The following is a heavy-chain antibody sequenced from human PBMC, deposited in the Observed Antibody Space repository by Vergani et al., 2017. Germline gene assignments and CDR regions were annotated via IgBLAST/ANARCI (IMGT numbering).Heavy chain of an antibody. CDR1: GGSISSGGYY. J-gene: IGHJ4*02. CDR2: IYYSGST. CDR3: AGYHRGYGDYETPALDY. V-gene: IGHV4-31*03. D-gene: IGHD4-17*01. Sequence: QVQLQESGPGLVKPSQTLSLTCTVSGGSISSGGYYWSWIRQHPGKGLEWIGYIYYSGSTYYTPSLKSRVTISVDTSKNPFSLKLSSVTAADTAVYYCAGYHRGYGDYETPALDYWGQGTLVTVSS.